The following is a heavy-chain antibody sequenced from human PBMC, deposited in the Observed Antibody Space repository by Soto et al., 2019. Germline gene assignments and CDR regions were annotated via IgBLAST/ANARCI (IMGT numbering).Heavy chain of an antibody. CDR1: GGSISSYY. D-gene: IGHD5-12*01. CDR3: ERQMRGATISIYYYGMDV. J-gene: IGHJ6*02. Sequence: QVQLQESGPGLVKPSETLSLTCTVSGGSISSYYWSWIRQPPGKGLEWIGYIYYSGSTNYNPSLHSRVTLSVDTFKNQFSLKLSSVTAADTAVYYCERQMRGATISIYYYGMDVWGQGTTVTVSS. CDR2: IYYSGST. V-gene: IGHV4-59*01.